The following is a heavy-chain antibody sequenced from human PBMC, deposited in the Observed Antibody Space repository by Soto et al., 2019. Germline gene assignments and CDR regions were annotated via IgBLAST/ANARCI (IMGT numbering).Heavy chain of an antibody. J-gene: IGHJ4*02. CDR1: GFTFSSYW. V-gene: IGHV3-7*01. Sequence: EVQLVESGGGLVQPGGSLRLSCAASGFTFSSYWMSWVRQAPGKGLEWVANIKQDGSEKYYVDSVKGRFTISRDNAKNSLYLQMNSLRAEDTVVYYCARPYDFWSGYYLSYWGQGTLVTVSS. D-gene: IGHD3-3*01. CDR3: ARPYDFWSGYYLSY. CDR2: IKQDGSEK.